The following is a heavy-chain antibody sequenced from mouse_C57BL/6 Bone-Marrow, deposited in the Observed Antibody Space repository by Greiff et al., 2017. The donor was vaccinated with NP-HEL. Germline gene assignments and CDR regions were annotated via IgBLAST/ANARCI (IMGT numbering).Heavy chain of an antibody. D-gene: IGHD2-3*01. CDR3: ARGDGYPPFAY. CDR1: GFNIKDYY. J-gene: IGHJ3*01. Sequence: EVQLQQSGAELVKPGASVKLSCTASGFNIKDYYMHWVKQRTEQGLEWIGRIDPADGETKYAPKFQGKATITADTSSNTAYLQLISLTSEDTAVYYCARGDGYPPFAYWGQGTLVTVSA. V-gene: IGHV14-2*01. CDR2: IDPADGET.